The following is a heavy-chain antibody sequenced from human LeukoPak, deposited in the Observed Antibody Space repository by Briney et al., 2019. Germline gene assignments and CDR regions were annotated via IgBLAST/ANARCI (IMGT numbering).Heavy chain of an antibody. CDR2: IKTTGLTT. CDR1: GFDFSDYY. CDR3: ARGALYYMDV. J-gene: IGHJ6*03. V-gene: IGHV3-11*01. Sequence: GGSLRLSCAASGFDFSDYYMSWIRQAPGKGLEWISNIKTTGLTTYYADSVKGRFIISRDNSKNTLYVQMNSLRAEDTAVYYCARGALYYMDVWGKGTTVTISS.